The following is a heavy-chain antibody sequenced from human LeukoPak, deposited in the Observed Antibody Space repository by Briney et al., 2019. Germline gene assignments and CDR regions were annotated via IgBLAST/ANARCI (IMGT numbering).Heavy chain of an antibody. CDR1: GFTFSSYA. D-gene: IGHD4/OR15-4a*01. CDR2: ISSNGGST. Sequence: GGSLRLSCAASGFTFSSYAMHWVRQAPGKGLEYVSAISSNGGSTYYANSVKGRFTISRDNSKNTLYLQMGSLRAEDTAVYYCAKSASAYYYMDVWGKGTTVTVSS. CDR3: AKSASAYYYMDV. J-gene: IGHJ6*03. V-gene: IGHV3-64*01.